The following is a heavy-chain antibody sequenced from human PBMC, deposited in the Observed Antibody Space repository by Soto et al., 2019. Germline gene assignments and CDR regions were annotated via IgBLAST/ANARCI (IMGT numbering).Heavy chain of an antibody. CDR1: GFTFSSYW. Sequence: GSLRLSCAASGFTFSSYWMHWVRQAPGKGLVWVSHINSDGSSTNYADSVKGRFTISRDNAKNTLYLQMNSLRAEDTAVYYCARATGSGYYFYWGQGTLVTVSS. CDR3: ARATGSGYYFY. D-gene: IGHD3-3*01. CDR2: INSDGSST. J-gene: IGHJ4*02. V-gene: IGHV3-74*01.